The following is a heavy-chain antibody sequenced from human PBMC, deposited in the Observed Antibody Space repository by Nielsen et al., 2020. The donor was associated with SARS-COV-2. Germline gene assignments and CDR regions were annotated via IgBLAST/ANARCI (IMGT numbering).Heavy chain of an antibody. J-gene: IGHJ3*02. CDR1: GYTFTSYA. Sequence: ASVMVSCKASGYTFTSYAMHWVRQAPGQRLEWMGWINAGNGNTKYSQKFQGRVTITRDTSASTASLELSSLRSEVTAVYYCARARGYNANAFDIWGQGTMVTVSS. CDR2: INAGNGNT. V-gene: IGHV1-3*01. D-gene: IGHD5-24*01. CDR3: ARARGYNANAFDI.